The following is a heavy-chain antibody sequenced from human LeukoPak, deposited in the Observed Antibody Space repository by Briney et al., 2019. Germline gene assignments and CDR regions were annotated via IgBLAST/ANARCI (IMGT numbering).Heavy chain of an antibody. J-gene: IGHJ5*02. CDR2: IYYSGST. Sequence: SETLSLTCTVSGGSISSYYWSWIRQHPGKGLEWIGYIYYSGSTYYNPPLKSRVTISVDTSKNQFSLKLSSVTAADTAVYYCARRLYSSSSRADWFDPWGQGTLVTVSS. CDR3: ARRLYSSSSRADWFDP. CDR1: GGSISSYY. V-gene: IGHV4-59*06. D-gene: IGHD6-6*01.